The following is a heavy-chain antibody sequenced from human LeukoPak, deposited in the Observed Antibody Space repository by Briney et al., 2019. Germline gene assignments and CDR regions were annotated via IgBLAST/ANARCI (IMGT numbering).Heavy chain of an antibody. CDR3: ARAANRVVPAAHFDY. J-gene: IGHJ4*02. CDR2: IYYSGST. D-gene: IGHD2-2*01. V-gene: IGHV4-31*03. CDR1: GGSISRGGYY. Sequence: SEPLSLTCSLSGGSISRGGYYWSWIRQHRGEGLEWFGYIYYSGSTYYNPSLKSRVTISVDTSKNQFSLKLSSVTAADTAVYYCARAANRVVPAAHFDYWGQGTLVTVSS.